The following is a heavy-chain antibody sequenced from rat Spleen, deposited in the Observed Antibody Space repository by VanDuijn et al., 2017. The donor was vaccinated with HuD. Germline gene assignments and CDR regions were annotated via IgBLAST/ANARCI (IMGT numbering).Heavy chain of an antibody. CDR1: GFTFINFP. J-gene: IGHJ2*01. Sequence: EVQLVESGGGLVQPGRSLKLSCAASGFTFINFPMAWVRQAPNKGLEWVASISSGGGGTYYTESVKDRFTISRANAESTLYLQMDSLRSEYTASYYCARRGTVLRGYFDYWGQGVMVTVSS. CDR3: ARRGTVLRGYFDY. V-gene: IGHV5S23*01. D-gene: IGHD4-3*01. CDR2: ISSGGGGT.